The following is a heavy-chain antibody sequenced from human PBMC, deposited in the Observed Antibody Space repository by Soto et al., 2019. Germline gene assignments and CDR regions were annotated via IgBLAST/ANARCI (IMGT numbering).Heavy chain of an antibody. CDR2: IYPGDSDT. D-gene: IGHD3-9*01. CDR3: ARAFEDWLLFLEF. V-gene: IGHV5-51*01. CDR1: GYSFTSYW. J-gene: IGHJ4*02. Sequence: PGESLKISCKGSGYSFTSYWIGWVRQMPGKGLEWMGIIYPGDSDTRYSPSFQGQVTISADKSISTAYLQWSSLKASDTAMYYCARAFEDWLLFLEFWGQGTLVTVSS.